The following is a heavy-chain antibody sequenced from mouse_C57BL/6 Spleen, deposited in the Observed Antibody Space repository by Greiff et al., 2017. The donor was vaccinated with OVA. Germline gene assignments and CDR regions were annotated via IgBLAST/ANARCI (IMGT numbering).Heavy chain of an antibody. CDR1: GYSITSGYY. D-gene: IGHD1-1*01. CDR3: AREGYYYGSSYWFAY. J-gene: IGHJ3*01. CDR2: ISYDGSN. Sequence: EVKLEESGPGLVKPSQSLSLTCSVTGYSITSGYYWNWIRQFPGNKLEWMGYISYDGSNNYNPSLKNRISITRDTSKNQFFLKLNSVTTEDTATYYCAREGYYYGSSYWFAYWGQGTLVTVSA. V-gene: IGHV3-6*01.